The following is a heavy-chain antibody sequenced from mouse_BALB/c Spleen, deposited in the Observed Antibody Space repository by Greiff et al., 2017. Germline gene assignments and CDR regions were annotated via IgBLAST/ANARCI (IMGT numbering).Heavy chain of an antibody. D-gene: IGHD2-1*01. Sequence: VQLQQSGPELVKPGASVKISCKASGYAFSSSWMNWVKQRPGQGLEWIGRIYPGDGDTNYNGKFKGKATLTADKSSSTAYMQLRSLTSVDSAVYFCARGGNYVEIFAYWGQGTLVTVSA. V-gene: IGHV1-82*01. J-gene: IGHJ3*01. CDR1: GYAFSSSW. CDR2: IYPGDGDT. CDR3: ARGGNYVEIFAY.